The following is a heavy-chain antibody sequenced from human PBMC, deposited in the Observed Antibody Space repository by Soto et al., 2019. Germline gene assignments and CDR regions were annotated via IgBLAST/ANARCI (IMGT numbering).Heavy chain of an antibody. V-gene: IGHV3-30*18. CDR2: ISYDGSNK. CDR3: AKDSPSKVGAKSHYFDY. CDR1: GFTFSSYG. Sequence: QVQLVESGGGVVQPGRSLRLSCAASGFTFSSYGMHWVRQAPGKGLEWVAVISYDGSNKYYADSVKGRFTISRDNSKNTLYLQMNSLRAEDTAVYYCAKDSPSKVGAKSHYFDYWGQGTLFTVSS. D-gene: IGHD1-26*01. J-gene: IGHJ4*02.